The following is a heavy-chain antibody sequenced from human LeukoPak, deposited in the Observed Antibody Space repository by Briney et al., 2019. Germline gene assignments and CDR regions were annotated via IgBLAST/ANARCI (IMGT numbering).Heavy chain of an antibody. V-gene: IGHV3-48*04. Sequence: GGSLRLSCAASGFTFSSHTMNWVRQAPGKGLEWVSYISSSGSTTYYADSVKGRFTISRDNAKNSLYLQMNSLRAEDTAVYYCASDGHRGSDFDYWGQGTLVTVSS. J-gene: IGHJ4*02. CDR3: ASDGHRGSDFDY. D-gene: IGHD1-26*01. CDR1: GFTFSSHT. CDR2: ISSSGSTT.